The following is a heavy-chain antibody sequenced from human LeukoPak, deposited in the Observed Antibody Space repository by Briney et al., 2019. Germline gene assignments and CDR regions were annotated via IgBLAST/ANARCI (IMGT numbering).Heavy chain of an antibody. D-gene: IGHD3-10*01. CDR3: AKEGKLGLDY. Sequence: GGSLRLSCAASGFTFSSYAMTWVRQAPGKGLEWVSGITGNGGSTTYADSVKGQFTISRDNSKNTLYLQMNSLRAEDTAVYYCAKEGKLGLDYWGQGTLVTVSS. CDR1: GFTFSSYA. CDR2: ITGNGGST. J-gene: IGHJ4*02. V-gene: IGHV3-23*01.